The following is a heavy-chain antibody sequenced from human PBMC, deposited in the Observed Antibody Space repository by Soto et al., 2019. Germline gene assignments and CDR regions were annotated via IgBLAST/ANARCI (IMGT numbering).Heavy chain of an antibody. D-gene: IGHD3-10*01. CDR1: GDSVSSNSAA. CDR2: TYYRSKWYN. CDR3: ARESYGSGSYDVLDF. V-gene: IGHV6-1*01. J-gene: IGHJ6*02. Sequence: SQTLSLTCAISGDSVSSNSAAWNWIRQSPSRGLEWLGRTYYRSKWYNDYAVSVKSRITINPDTSKNQFSLQVNSVSPEDTAVYYCARESYGSGSYDVLDFSAQGTSVIGSS.